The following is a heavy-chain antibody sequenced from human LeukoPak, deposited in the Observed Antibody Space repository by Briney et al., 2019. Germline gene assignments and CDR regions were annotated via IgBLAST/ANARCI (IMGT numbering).Heavy chain of an antibody. CDR1: GFTFSSYA. J-gene: IGHJ4*02. V-gene: IGHV3-30-3*01. Sequence: GGSLRLSCAASGFTFSSYAMHWVRQAPGKGLEWVAVISYDGSNKYYADSVKGRFTISRDNSKNTLYLQMNSLRAEDAAVYYCARDRVAFLEWLLSYWGQGTLVTVSS. D-gene: IGHD3-3*02. CDR2: ISYDGSNK. CDR3: ARDRVAFLEWLLSY.